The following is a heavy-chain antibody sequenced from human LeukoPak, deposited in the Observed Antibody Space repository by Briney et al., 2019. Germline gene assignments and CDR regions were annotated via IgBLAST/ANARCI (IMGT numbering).Heavy chain of an antibody. CDR1: GGSISSSSYY. J-gene: IGHJ5*02. V-gene: IGHV4-39*01. Sequence: PSETLSLTCTVSGGSISSSSYYWGWIRQPPGKGLEWIGSIYYSGSTYYNPSLKSRVTISVDTSKNQFSLKLSSVTAADTAVYYCASALGYCSGGICLNWFDPWGQGTLVAVSS. CDR2: IYYSGST. CDR3: ASALGYCSGGICLNWFDP. D-gene: IGHD2-15*01.